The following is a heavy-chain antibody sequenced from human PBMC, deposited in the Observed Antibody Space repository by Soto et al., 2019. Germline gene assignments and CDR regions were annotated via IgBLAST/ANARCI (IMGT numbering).Heavy chain of an antibody. V-gene: IGHV4-30-2*01. Sequence: PSETLSLTCAVSGGSISSGGYSWSWILHPPGKGLEWIGYIYHSVSTYYNPSLKSRVTISVDRSKNHFSLKLSSVTAADTAVYYCARVLAAAGTGWSEHWGKGSMVSVSS. J-gene: IGHJ5*02. CDR3: ARVLAAAGTGWSEH. D-gene: IGHD6-13*01. CDR1: GGSISSGGYS. CDR2: IYHSVST.